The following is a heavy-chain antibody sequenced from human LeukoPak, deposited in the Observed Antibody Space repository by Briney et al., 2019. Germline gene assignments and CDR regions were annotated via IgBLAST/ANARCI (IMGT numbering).Heavy chain of an antibody. CDR2: IIPILGIA. V-gene: IGHV1-69*10. CDR1: GGTFSSYA. CDR3: ARTLQNDYYGSGSYFYFDY. J-gene: IGHJ4*02. Sequence: SVKVSCKASGGTFSSYAISWVRQAPGQGLEWMGGIIPILGIANYAQKFQGRVTITADKSTSTAYMELSSLRSEDTAVYYCARTLQNDYYGSGSYFYFDYWGQGTLVTVSS. D-gene: IGHD3-10*01.